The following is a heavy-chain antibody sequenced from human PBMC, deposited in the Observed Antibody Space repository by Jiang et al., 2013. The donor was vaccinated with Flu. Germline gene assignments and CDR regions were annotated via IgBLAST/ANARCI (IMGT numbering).Heavy chain of an antibody. V-gene: IGHV4-59*11. CDR3: ARVVDYGGHSNPDYFDY. D-gene: IGHD4-23*01. CDR2: LLYWEH. J-gene: IGHJ4*02. Sequence: GLVKPSETLSLTCTVSGGSISSHHWGWIRLPQEGTGMDCVHLLYWEHQLQPSLKSRVTISVDPAKNQFSLKLSSVTAADTAVYYCARVVDYGGHSNPDYFDYWGQGTLVTVSS. CDR1: GGSISSHH.